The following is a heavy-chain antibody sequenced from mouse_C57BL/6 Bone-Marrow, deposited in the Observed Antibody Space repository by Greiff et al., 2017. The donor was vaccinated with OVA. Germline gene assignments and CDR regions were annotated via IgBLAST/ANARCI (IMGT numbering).Heavy chain of an antibody. CDR3: STMPIYYYGSSYGNFDY. CDR1: GFTIKDYY. V-gene: IGHV14-1*01. CDR2: IDPDDGDT. Sequence: VQLKESGAELVRPGASVKLSCTASGFTIKDYYMHWVKQRPEQGLAWIGRIDPDDGDTEYAPKFQGKATMTADTSSNTTYLQLSSLTTEDTAVYYCSTMPIYYYGSSYGNFDYWGQGTTLTVSS. D-gene: IGHD1-1*01. J-gene: IGHJ2*01.